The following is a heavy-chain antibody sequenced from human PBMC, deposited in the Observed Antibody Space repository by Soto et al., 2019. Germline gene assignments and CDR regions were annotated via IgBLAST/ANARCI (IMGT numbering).Heavy chain of an antibody. J-gene: IGHJ4*02. CDR2: IYHTGST. CDR1: GGSISSYY. D-gene: IGHD3-3*01. Sequence: SETLSLTCAVSGGSISSYYWSWIRQPPGKGLEWIGNIYHTGSTNYNPSLKSRVTISVDTSRNQFSLKVTSVTAADTAVYYCARGPNYDFWSGYFRGWGQGTLVTVSS. CDR3: ARGPNYDFWSGYFRG. V-gene: IGHV4-59*01.